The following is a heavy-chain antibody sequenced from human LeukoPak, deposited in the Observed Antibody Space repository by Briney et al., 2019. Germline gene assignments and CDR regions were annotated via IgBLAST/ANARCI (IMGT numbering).Heavy chain of an antibody. CDR3: ATGRSIRYFDY. D-gene: IGHD3-9*01. Sequence: SETLSLTCSVSGVSIFSYYWNWIRQPPGKGLEWIGYVHYSGSTNYNPSLKSRVTISVDTSKSQFSLKLSSATAADTAVYYCATGRSIRYFDYWGQGTLLTVST. V-gene: IGHV4-59*08. CDR2: VHYSGST. J-gene: IGHJ4*02. CDR1: GVSIFSYY.